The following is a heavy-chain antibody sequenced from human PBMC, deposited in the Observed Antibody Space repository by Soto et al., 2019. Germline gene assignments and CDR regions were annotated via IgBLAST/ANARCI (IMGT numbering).Heavy chain of an antibody. CDR1: GDSVSSSSAA. CDR2: TYYRSRWYN. CDR3: ARDPGTVVPGPHGYYFDY. V-gene: IGHV6-1*01. D-gene: IGHD6-19*01. J-gene: IGHJ4*02. Sequence: PSRTLSLTCAISGDSVSSSSAAWTWIRQSPSRGLEWLGRTYYRSRWYNDYAVSVKSRISITPDTSKNQFSLQLNSVTPDDTAEYYCARDPGTVVPGPHGYYFDYWGQGTLVTVSS.